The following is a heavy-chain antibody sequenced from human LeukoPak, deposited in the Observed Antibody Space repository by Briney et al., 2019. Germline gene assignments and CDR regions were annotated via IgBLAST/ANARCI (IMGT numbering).Heavy chain of an antibody. V-gene: IGHV1-2*02. CDR2: INPNSGGT. CDR1: GYTFTGYY. CDR3: ARDGDFWSGPRAFDY. J-gene: IGHJ4*02. Sequence: GASVKVSCKASGYTFTGYYMHWVRQAPGQGLEWMGWINPNSGGTNYAQKFQGRVTMTRDTSISTAYMELSRLRSDDTAVYYCARDGDFWSGPRAFDYWGQGTLVTVSS. D-gene: IGHD3-3*01.